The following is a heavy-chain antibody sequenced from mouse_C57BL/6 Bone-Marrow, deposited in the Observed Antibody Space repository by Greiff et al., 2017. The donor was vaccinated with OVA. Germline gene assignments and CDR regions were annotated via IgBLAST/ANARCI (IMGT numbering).Heavy chain of an antibody. J-gene: IGHJ3*01. V-gene: IGHV14-4*01. CDR2: IDPEHGDT. Sequence: VQLQQSGAELVRPGASVKLSCTASGFNIKDDYMHWVKQRPEQGMEWIGLIDPEHGDTEYASLFQGKATLTAYTSSNTADPKLNSLKSEDTHLYYYTMGAWFTYGGKGGLVTVSA. CDR3: TMGAWFTY. CDR1: GFNIKDDY.